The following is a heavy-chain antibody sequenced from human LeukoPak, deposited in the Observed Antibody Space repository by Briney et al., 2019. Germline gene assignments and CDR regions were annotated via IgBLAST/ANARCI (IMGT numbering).Heavy chain of an antibody. CDR1: GFTFSDYY. D-gene: IGHD1-26*01. CDR2: ISNSGSPT. CDR3: AREYIVGPTRRGRFDY. J-gene: IGHJ4*02. V-gene: IGHV3-11*04. Sequence: GGSLRLSCSVSGFTFSDYYMNWVRQAPGKGLEWVSYISNSGSPTYYADSVKGRFTVSRDNAKNTLYLQMNSLRAEDTAVYYCAREYIVGPTRRGRFDYWGPGTLVTVSS.